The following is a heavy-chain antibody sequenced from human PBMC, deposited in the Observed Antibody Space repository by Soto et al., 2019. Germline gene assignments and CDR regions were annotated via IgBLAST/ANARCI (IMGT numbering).Heavy chain of an antibody. J-gene: IGHJ5*02. CDR3: ARGVTSGACSRWFDP. D-gene: IGHD2-21*02. CDR2: MNPNSGNT. Sequence: QVQLVQSGAEVKKPGASVKVSCKASGNTFTSYDINWVRQATGQGLEYLGWMNPNSGNTAYVQKFQGRVTMTGDTSTTTASRERSSRRSEETAVYFCARGVTSGACSRWFDPWGQGTLVTVSS. CDR1: GNTFTSYD. V-gene: IGHV1-8*01.